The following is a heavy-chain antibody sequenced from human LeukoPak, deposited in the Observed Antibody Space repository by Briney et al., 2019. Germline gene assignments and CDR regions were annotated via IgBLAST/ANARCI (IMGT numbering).Heavy chain of an antibody. V-gene: IGHV3-48*01. D-gene: IGHD5-24*01. J-gene: IGHJ3*02. CDR1: GFHFLNYG. CDR3: ARESLGGDGLNSAYHACDM. CDR2: IGRSGDSE. Sequence: GGSLRLSCGSSGFHFLNYGMNWLRQAPGKGLEWVAYIGRSGDSEYNTDSVKGRFTISRDNAKNSLYLQMNSLRVEDTAVYYCARESLGGDGLNSAYHACDMWGPGTRVTVSS.